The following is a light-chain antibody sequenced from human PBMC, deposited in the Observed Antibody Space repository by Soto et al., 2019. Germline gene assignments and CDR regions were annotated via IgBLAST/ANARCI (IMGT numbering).Light chain of an antibody. CDR2: GAS. Sequence: DIQVTQSPSSVSASVGDRVTITCRASQDISHYLAWYQQKPGKAPKLLIYGASSLQSGVPSRFSGSGSGTDFTLTISSLQHEDFETFYCQQAYTFPRTFGQGTKVDIK. J-gene: IGKJ1*01. V-gene: IGKV1D-12*01. CDR1: QDISHY. CDR3: QQAYTFPRT.